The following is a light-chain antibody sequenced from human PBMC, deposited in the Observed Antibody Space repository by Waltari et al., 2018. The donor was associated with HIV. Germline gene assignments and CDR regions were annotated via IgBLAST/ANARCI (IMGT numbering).Light chain of an antibody. CDR1: QGAVTPKNY. V-gene: IGLV7-46*01. Sequence: VVTQEPSSTVSPGGTIILTCGSRQGAVTPKNYAYWFQQKPGQAPTPLIHDTTQRHFWTPARFSGFLLGDKAALTLSGALSEDEGVYFCLLFFGATRVFGGGTMVTVL. CDR3: LLFFGATRV. J-gene: IGLJ2*01. CDR2: DTT.